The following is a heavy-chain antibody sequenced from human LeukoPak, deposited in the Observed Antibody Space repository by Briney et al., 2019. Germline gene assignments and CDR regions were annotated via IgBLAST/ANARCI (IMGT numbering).Heavy chain of an antibody. D-gene: IGHD3-3*01. J-gene: IGHJ4*02. CDR2: ISSSSSYI. CDR1: GFTFSSCS. Sequence: GGSLRLSCAASGFTFSSCSMNWVRQAPGKGLEWVSSISSSSSYIYYADSVKGRFTISRDNAKNSLYLQMNSLRAEDAAVYYCARESREWVLVDYWGQGTLVAVSS. V-gene: IGHV3-21*01. CDR3: ARESREWVLVDY.